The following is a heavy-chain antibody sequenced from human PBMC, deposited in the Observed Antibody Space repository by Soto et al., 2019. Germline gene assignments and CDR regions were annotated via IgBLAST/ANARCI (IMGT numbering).Heavy chain of an antibody. V-gene: IGHV3-66*01. CDR3: ARSGYSSSWYYFDY. CDR2: IYSGGST. J-gene: IGHJ4*02. Sequence: EVQLVESGGGLVQPGGSLRLSCAASGFTVSSNYMSWVRQAPGKGLEWVSVIYSGGSTYYADSVKGRFTISRDNSKNTLYLQMNSLRAEDTAVYYCARSGYSSSWYYFDYWGQGTLVTVSS. CDR1: GFTVSSNY. D-gene: IGHD6-13*01.